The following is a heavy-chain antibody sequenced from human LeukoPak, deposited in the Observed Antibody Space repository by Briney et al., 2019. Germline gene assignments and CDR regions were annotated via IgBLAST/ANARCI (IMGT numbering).Heavy chain of an antibody. J-gene: IGHJ4*02. CDR2: ISDNSRYK. CDR1: GFTFSTYS. Sequence: GGSLRLSCAASGFTFSTYSMNWVRQAPGKGLEWVSSISDNSRYKRYGDSVKGRFTISRDNADSSLFLQMGSLRVEDTATYYCVKDTGNHFDSWGQGILVTVSS. D-gene: IGHD2-15*01. V-gene: IGHV3-21*04. CDR3: VKDTGNHFDS.